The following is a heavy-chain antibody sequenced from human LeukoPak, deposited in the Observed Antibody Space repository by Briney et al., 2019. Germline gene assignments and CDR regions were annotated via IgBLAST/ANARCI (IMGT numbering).Heavy chain of an antibody. J-gene: IGHJ4*02. V-gene: IGHV1-8*01. D-gene: IGHD6-19*01. Sequence: ASVKDSFKATGYTFTSYDINWVRQATGQGLEWMGWMNPNSGNTGYAQKFQGRVTMTRNTSISTAYMELSSLRSEDTAVYYCARAIAVAGTGDWGQGTLVSVCS. CDR3: ARAIAVAGTGD. CDR2: MNPNSGNT. CDR1: GYTFTSYD.